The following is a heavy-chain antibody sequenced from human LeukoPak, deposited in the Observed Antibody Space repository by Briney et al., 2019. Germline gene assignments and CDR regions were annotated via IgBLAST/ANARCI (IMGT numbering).Heavy chain of an antibody. CDR3: ARVSTVVMIYFDY. CDR2: IYYSGST. Sequence: SETLSLTCTVSGGSISSSSYYWGWLRQPPGKGLEWLGSIYYSGSTYYNPSLKSRVTISVDTSKTPFSLKLSSVTAADTAVYYCARVSTVVMIYFDYWGQGTLVTVSS. V-gene: IGHV4-39*07. D-gene: IGHD4-23*01. CDR1: GGSISSSSYY. J-gene: IGHJ4*02.